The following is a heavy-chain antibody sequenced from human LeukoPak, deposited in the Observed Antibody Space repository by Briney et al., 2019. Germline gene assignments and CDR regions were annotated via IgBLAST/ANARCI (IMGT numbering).Heavy chain of an antibody. D-gene: IGHD1-14*01. J-gene: IGHJ4*02. Sequence: GGSLRLSCAASGFTFSNYPMNWARQAPGKGLEWVSAITSDGSRTYNADSVKGRFTISRDNSKNTLYLQMNGLRADDTAVYYCAKGNTITPDYWGQGTLVTVSS. V-gene: IGHV3-23*01. CDR1: GFTFSNYP. CDR2: ITSDGSRT. CDR3: AKGNTITPDY.